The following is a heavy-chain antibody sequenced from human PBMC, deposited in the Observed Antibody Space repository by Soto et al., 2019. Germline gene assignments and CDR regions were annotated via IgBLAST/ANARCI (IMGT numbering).Heavy chain of an antibody. CDR2: ISGSGQTT. CDR1: GFTFSIYS. Sequence: PGGSLRLSCAASGFTFSIYSLSWLRQAPGKGLEWVSGISGSGQTTHYKDSVKGRFTISRDNFRNTLYLQVNSLRAEDTAIYFCAKSRVDSWTTYFFDYWGQGALVTVSS. V-gene: IGHV3-23*01. CDR3: AKSRVDSWTTYFFDY. D-gene: IGHD2-21*01. J-gene: IGHJ4*02.